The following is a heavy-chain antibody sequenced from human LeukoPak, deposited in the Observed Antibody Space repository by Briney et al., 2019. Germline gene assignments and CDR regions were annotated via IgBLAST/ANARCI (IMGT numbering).Heavy chain of an antibody. CDR2: ISGSGGST. J-gene: IGHJ4*02. V-gene: IGHV3-23*01. D-gene: IGHD2-8*02. CDR3: AKPRGVKYYFDY. Sequence: TGGSLRLSCVASGFTFSTYGMSWVRQAPGKGLEWVSAISGSGGSTYYADSVKGRFTISRDNSKNTLYLQMNSLRAEDTAVYYCAKPRGVKYYFDYWGQGTLVTVSS. CDR1: GFTFSTYG.